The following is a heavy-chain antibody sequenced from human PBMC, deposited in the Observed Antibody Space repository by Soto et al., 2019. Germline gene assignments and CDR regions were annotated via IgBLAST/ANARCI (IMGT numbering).Heavy chain of an antibody. Sequence: ASVKVSCKASGYTFTSYGISWVRQAPGQGLEWMGGIIPIFGTANYAQKFQGRVTITADESTSTAYMELSSLRSEDTAVYYCARESQRSRGFDYWGQGTLVTVSS. CDR3: ARESQRSRGFDY. D-gene: IGHD3-10*01. CDR1: GYTFTSYG. CDR2: IIPIFGTA. V-gene: IGHV1-69*13. J-gene: IGHJ4*02.